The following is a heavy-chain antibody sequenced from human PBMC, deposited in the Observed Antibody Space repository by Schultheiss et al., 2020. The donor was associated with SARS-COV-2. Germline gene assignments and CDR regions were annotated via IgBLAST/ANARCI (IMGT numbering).Heavy chain of an antibody. D-gene: IGHD3-3*01. CDR3: ATYYDFWSGYRIDY. V-gene: IGHV3-48*01. Sequence: GGSLRLSCTASGFTFGDYAMSWVRQAPGKGLEWVSYISSSSSTIYYADSVKGRFTISRDNAKNSLYLQMNSLRAEDTAVYYCATYYDFWSGYRIDYWGQGTLVTVSS. CDR2: ISSSSSTI. J-gene: IGHJ4*02. CDR1: GFTFGDYA.